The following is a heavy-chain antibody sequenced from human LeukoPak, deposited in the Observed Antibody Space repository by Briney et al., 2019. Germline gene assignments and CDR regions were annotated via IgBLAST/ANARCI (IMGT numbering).Heavy chain of an antibody. Sequence: GGSLRLSCAASGFTFSNSWMTWVRQAPGKGLEWVANIREDGGEKYYVDSVEGRFTISRDNAKNSLYLQMNSLRAEDTAVYYCARINTAIFSSSDYWGQGTLVTVSS. V-gene: IGHV3-7*05. D-gene: IGHD2-21*02. CDR1: GFTFSNSW. CDR2: IREDGGEK. J-gene: IGHJ4*02. CDR3: ARINTAIFSSSDY.